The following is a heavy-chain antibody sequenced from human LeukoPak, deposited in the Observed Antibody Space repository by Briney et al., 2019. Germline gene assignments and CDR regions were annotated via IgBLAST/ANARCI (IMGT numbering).Heavy chain of an antibody. D-gene: IGHD3-10*01. CDR2: ITGGSTT. Sequence: ETLSLTCTVSGGSISSSSYYWGWVRQAPGKGLEWVSAITGGSTTFYADSVKGRFTISRDNSKNTLDLQMNSLRAEDTAVYYCARHEPYNSGSHYDYWGQGTLVTVSS. V-gene: IGHV3-23*01. CDR3: ARHEPYNSGSHYDY. CDR1: GGSISSSSYY. J-gene: IGHJ4*02.